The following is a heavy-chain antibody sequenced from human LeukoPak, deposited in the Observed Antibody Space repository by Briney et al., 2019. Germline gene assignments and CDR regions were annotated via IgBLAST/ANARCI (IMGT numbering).Heavy chain of an antibody. J-gene: IGHJ6*03. CDR3: AKDRIYGSGSPDHYMDV. V-gene: IGHV3-23*01. Sequence: GGSLRLSCAASGFTFSSYAMSWVRQAPGKGLEWVSAISGSGGSTYYADSVKGRFTISRDNSKNTLYLQMNSLRAEDTAVYYCAKDRIYGSGSPDHYMDVWGKGTTVTVSS. CDR2: ISGSGGST. D-gene: IGHD3-10*01. CDR1: GFTFSSYA.